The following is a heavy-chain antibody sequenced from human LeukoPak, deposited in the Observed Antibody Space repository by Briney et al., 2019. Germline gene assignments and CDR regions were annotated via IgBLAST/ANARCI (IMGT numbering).Heavy chain of an antibody. CDR2: IYTSGST. J-gene: IGHJ4*02. V-gene: IGHV4-4*07. Sequence: SETLSLTCTVSGGSISTYYWSWIRQPAGKGLEWIGRIYTSGSTNYNLSLKSRVTMSVDTSKNQFSLKLSSVTAADTAVYYCARMNSSGWPYFFDYWGQGTLVTVSS. D-gene: IGHD6-19*01. CDR3: ARMNSSGWPYFFDY. CDR1: GGSISTYY.